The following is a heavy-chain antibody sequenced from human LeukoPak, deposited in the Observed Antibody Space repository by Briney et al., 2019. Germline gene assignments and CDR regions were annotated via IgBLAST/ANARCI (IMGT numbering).Heavy chain of an antibody. D-gene: IGHD6-19*01. Sequence: ASVKVSCKAPGYTFTSYDINWVRQATGQGLEWMGWMNPNSGNTGYAQKFQGRVTMTRNTSISTAYMELSSLRSEDTAVYYCARAGYSSGWYGYWGQGTLVTVSS. CDR2: MNPNSGNT. V-gene: IGHV1-8*01. CDR1: GYTFTSYD. J-gene: IGHJ4*02. CDR3: ARAGYSSGWYGY.